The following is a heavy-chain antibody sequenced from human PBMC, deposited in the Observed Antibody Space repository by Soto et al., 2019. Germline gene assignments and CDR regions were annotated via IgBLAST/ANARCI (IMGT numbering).Heavy chain of an antibody. V-gene: IGHV4-34*01. CDR1: GRSFSGYY. CDR3: ARGRVSSSSLDY. Sequence: SETLSLTCAVYGRSFSGYYWSWIRQPPGKGLEWIGEINHSGSTNYNPSLKSRVTISVDTSKNQFSLKLSSVTAADTAVYYCARGRVSSSSLDYWGQGTLVTVSS. CDR2: INHSGST. D-gene: IGHD6-6*01. J-gene: IGHJ4*02.